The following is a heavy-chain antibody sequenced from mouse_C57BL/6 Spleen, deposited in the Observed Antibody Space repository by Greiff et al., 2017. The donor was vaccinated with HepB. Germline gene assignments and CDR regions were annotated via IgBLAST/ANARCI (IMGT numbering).Heavy chain of an antibody. CDR2: ISSGSSTI. CDR3: ARNYYSNYNFDY. CDR1: GFTFSDYG. D-gene: IGHD2-5*01. V-gene: IGHV5-17*01. J-gene: IGHJ2*01. Sequence: EVMLVESGGGLVKPGGSLKLSCAASGFTFSDYGMHWVRQAPEKGLEWVAYISSGSSTIYYAATVKGRFTISRDNAKNTLFLQMTSLRSEDTAMYYCARNYYSNYNFDYWGQCTTLTVSS.